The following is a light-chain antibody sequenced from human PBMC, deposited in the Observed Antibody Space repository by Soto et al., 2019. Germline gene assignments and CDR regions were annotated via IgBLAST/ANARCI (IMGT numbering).Light chain of an antibody. CDR1: QGINTF. CDR2: GAS. J-gene: IGKJ2*01. V-gene: IGKV1-27*01. CDR3: QKYDSAPYT. Sequence: DIQMTQSPSSLSASVGDRVTITCRASQGINTFLAWYQQKAGKVPNLLIYGASNLQSGVPSRFRGSGSGTDFTLTISSLQPEDVATYYCQKYDSAPYTFGQGTKLEIK.